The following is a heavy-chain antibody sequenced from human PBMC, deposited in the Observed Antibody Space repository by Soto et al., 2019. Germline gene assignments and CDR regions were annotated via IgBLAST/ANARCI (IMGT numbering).Heavy chain of an antibody. J-gene: IGHJ5*02. CDR1: GGTFSSYV. Sequence: GASVKVSCKASGGTFSSYVISWVRQAPGQGLEWMGGIIPIFGTANYAQKFQGRVTITADESTSTAYMELSSLRSEDTAVYYCARVYCSSTSCYTWRWFDPWGQGTLVTVSS. CDR3: ARVYCSSTSCYTWRWFDP. V-gene: IGHV1-69*13. D-gene: IGHD2-2*02. CDR2: IIPIFGTA.